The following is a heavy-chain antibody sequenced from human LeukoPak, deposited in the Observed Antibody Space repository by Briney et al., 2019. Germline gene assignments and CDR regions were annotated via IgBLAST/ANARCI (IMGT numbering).Heavy chain of an antibody. V-gene: IGHV4-59*01. Sequence: SETLSLTCTVPGGSISSYYWSWIRQPPGKGLEWIGYIYYSGSTNYNPSLTSRVTISVDTSKNQFSLKLSSVTAADTAVYYCARGPRGYSYGYLGYWGQGTLVTVSS. CDR1: GGSISSYY. D-gene: IGHD5-18*01. CDR3: ARGPRGYSYGYLGY. CDR2: IYYSGST. J-gene: IGHJ4*02.